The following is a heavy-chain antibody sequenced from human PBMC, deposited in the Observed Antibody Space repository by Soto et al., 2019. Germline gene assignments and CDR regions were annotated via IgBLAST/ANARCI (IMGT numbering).Heavy chain of an antibody. J-gene: IGHJ6*03. CDR2: INHLGSI. CDR3: ARGGISHWAYFYYMDV. Sequence: SETLSLTCVVTGWSLSDYFWSWIRQPSGMALEWIGEINHLGSINYNPSLKSRVTMSVDTSKNQISLTLNSVTAADTATYYCARGGISHWAYFYYMDVWDRGTTVTVSS. D-gene: IGHD2-21*01. V-gene: IGHV4-34*01. CDR1: GWSLSDYF.